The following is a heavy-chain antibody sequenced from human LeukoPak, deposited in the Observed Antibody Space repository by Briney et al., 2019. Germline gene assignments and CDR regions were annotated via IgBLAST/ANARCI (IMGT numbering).Heavy chain of an antibody. Sequence: ASVKVSCKASGYTFTTSEINWVRQATGQGLEWMGWMNPNSGKTGSAQKFQGRLTMTKNTSTTTAYMEVTGLRFEDTAIYYCARGRPGPAGAGTYDFWGQGTLITVSS. CDR3: ARGRPGPAGAGTYDF. CDR1: GYTFTTSE. D-gene: IGHD6-13*01. V-gene: IGHV1-8*01. J-gene: IGHJ4*02. CDR2: MNPNSGKT.